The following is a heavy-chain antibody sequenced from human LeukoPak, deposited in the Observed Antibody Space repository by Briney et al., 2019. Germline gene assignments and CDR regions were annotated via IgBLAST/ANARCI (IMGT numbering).Heavy chain of an antibody. CDR3: AREITMVRGVQNWFDP. CDR1: GGTFSSYA. V-gene: IGHV1-69*10. Sequence: ASVKVSFKASGGTFSSYAISWVRQAPGQGLEWMGGIIPIFGIANYAQKFQGRVTITADKPTSTAYMELSSLRSEDTAVYYCAREITMVRGVQNWFDPWGQGTLVTVSA. CDR2: IIPIFGIA. D-gene: IGHD3-10*01. J-gene: IGHJ5*02.